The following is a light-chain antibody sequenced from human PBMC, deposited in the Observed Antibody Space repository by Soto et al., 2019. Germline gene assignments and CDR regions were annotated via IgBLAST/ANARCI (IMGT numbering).Light chain of an antibody. CDR1: SSNIGSNH. Sequence: QSVLTQPPSASGTPGQTVTISCSGSSSNIGSNHVYWYQQVSGTAPKLLIFGNNQRPSGVPDRFSGSKSGTSASLAISGLRSDDEADYYCAEWDDSLNAYVFAAGTKLTVL. J-gene: IGLJ1*01. V-gene: IGLV1-47*02. CDR3: AEWDDSLNAYV. CDR2: GNN.